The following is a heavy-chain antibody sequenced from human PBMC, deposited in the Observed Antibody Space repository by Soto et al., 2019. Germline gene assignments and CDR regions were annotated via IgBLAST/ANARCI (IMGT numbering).Heavy chain of an antibody. CDR2: IVVGSGNT. CDR3: AAVERLLWFGELSPRFDI. J-gene: IGHJ3*02. D-gene: IGHD3-10*01. CDR1: GFTFTSSA. Sequence: SVKVSCKASGFTFTSSAVQWVRQARGQRLEWIGWIVVGSGNTNYAQKFQERVTITRDVSTSTAYMELSSLRSEDTAVYYCAAVERLLWFGELSPRFDIWGQGTMVTVSS. V-gene: IGHV1-58*01.